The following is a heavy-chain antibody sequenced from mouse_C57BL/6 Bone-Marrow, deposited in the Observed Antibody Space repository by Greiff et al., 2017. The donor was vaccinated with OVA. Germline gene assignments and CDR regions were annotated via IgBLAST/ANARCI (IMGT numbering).Heavy chain of an antibody. J-gene: IGHJ2*01. Sequence: QVQLQQSGPELVKPGASVKISCKASGYAFSSSWMNWVKQRPGKGLEWIGRIYPGDGDTNYNGKFKGKATLTADKSSSTAYMQLSSLTSEDSAVYFCASAAYYSNYGYWGQGTTLTVSS. CDR3: ASAAYYSNYGY. V-gene: IGHV1-82*01. CDR1: GYAFSSSW. D-gene: IGHD2-5*01. CDR2: IYPGDGDT.